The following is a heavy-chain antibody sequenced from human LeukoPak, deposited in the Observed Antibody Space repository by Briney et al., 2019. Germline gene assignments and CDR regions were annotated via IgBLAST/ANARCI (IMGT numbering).Heavy chain of an antibody. D-gene: IGHD6-19*01. Sequence: GESLEISCKGSGYSFTSYWIGWVRQMPGKGLEWMGIIYPGDSDTRYSPSFQGQVTISPDKSISTPYLQWSSLKASDTAMYYCARLRIAVAVPFDYWGQGTLVTVSS. CDR2: IYPGDSDT. V-gene: IGHV5-51*01. CDR1: GYSFTSYW. CDR3: ARLRIAVAVPFDY. J-gene: IGHJ4*02.